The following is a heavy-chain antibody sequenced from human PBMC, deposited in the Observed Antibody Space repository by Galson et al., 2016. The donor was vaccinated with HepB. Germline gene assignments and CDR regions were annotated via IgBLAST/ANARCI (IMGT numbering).Heavy chain of an antibody. J-gene: IGHJ2*01. V-gene: IGHV3-21*01. D-gene: IGHD4-17*01. CDR2: ISNSSTYI. Sequence: SLRLSCAASGFTFSSYSMNWVRQAPGKGLEWVSSISNSSTYIYYADSLKGRFTISRDNAKNSLYLQMSGLRAEDTAVYYCARAYGDYGTGWYFDLWGRGTLVTVSS. CDR1: GFTFSSYS. CDR3: ARAYGDYGTGWYFDL.